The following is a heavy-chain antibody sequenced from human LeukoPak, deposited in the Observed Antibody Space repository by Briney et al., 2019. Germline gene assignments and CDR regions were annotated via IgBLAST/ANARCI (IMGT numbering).Heavy chain of an antibody. Sequence: GGSLRLSCAASGFTFSSNWMTWVHQAPGKGLEWVANIKEDGSQKQYVDSVKGRFTISRDNAMNSLYLQMNSLRAEDTAVYYCASGNFFDYWGQGTLVTVSA. J-gene: IGHJ4*02. CDR1: GFTFSSNW. CDR3: ASGNFFDY. V-gene: IGHV3-7*01. CDR2: IKEDGSQK.